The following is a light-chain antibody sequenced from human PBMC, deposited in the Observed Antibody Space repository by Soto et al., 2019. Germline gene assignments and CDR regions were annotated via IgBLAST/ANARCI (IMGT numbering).Light chain of an antibody. J-gene: IGKJ4*01. CDR1: QSVLYSSNNKNY. CDR2: WAS. Sequence: DIVMTQSPDSLAVYLGERATINCKSSQSVLYSSNNKNYLAWYQQKPGQLPKLLIYWASTRESGVPDRFSGSGSGTDFTLTISSLQAEDVAVYYCQQYYSTPPLTFGGGTKVEIK. V-gene: IGKV4-1*01. CDR3: QQYYSTPPLT.